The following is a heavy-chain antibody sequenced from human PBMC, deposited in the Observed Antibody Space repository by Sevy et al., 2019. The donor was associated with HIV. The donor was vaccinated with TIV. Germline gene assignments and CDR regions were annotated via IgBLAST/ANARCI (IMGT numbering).Heavy chain of an antibody. CDR2: ISSSSSHI. J-gene: IGHJ5*02. CDR3: ARDHTYYDSGTILGWFAP. Sequence: GESLKISCAASGFTFSIYSMNWVRQAPGKGLEWVSSISSSSSHIYHGDSVKGRFTISRDNAKNSLYLQMNSLRAEDTAVYYCARDHTYYDSGTILGWFAPWGQGTLVTVSS. D-gene: IGHD3-10*01. V-gene: IGHV3-21*01. CDR1: GFTFSIYS.